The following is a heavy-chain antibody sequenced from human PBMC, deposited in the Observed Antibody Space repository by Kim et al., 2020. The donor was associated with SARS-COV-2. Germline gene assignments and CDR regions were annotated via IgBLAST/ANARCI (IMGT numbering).Heavy chain of an antibody. D-gene: IGHD6-13*01. CDR1: GGSFSGYY. CDR3: ARSYSSSWYRRYFQY. CDR2: INHSGST. V-gene: IGHV4-34*01. Sequence: SETLSLTCAVYGGSFSGYYWSWIRQPPGKGLEWIGEINHSGSTNYNPSLKSRVTISVDTSKNQFSLKLGSVTAADTAVYYCARSYSSSWYRRYFQYWGQGTLVTVSS. J-gene: IGHJ1*01.